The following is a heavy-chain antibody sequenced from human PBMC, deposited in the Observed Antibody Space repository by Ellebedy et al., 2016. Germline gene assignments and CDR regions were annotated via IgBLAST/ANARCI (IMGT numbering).Heavy chain of an antibody. J-gene: IGHJ6*03. Sequence: SETLSLXXTVSGYSIRSGYYWGWIRQPPGKGLEWIGSIYHSGSTYYNPSLKSRVTISVDTSKNQFSLKVTSVTAADTAVYFCARQSTDGPYTRIHYYYLDVWGKGTTVTVSS. CDR2: IYHSGST. CDR3: ARQSTDGPYTRIHYYYLDV. D-gene: IGHD3-16*01. CDR1: GYSIRSGYY. V-gene: IGHV4-38-2*02.